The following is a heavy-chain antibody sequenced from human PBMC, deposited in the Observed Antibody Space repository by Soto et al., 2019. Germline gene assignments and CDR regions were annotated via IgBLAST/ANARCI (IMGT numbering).Heavy chain of an antibody. J-gene: IGHJ4*02. D-gene: IGHD1-1*01. CDR3: AGGGLEPFDY. CDR2: INDYGTTI. CDR1: GVNLGSYW. V-gene: IGHV3-74*01. Sequence: EVQLVESGGGLVQPGGSLRLSCAASGVNLGSYWMHWVRQAPVKGLVWVSRINDYGTTINYAESVEGRFTISRDDAKSEVYLQMNNLRAEDTAVYYCAGGGLEPFDYWGQGALVTVSS.